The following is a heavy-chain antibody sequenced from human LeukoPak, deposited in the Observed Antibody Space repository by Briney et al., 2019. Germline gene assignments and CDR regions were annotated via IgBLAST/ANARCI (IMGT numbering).Heavy chain of an antibody. J-gene: IGHJ6*03. V-gene: IGHV3-23*01. CDR3: AKKHYDSSGYTDLLRGYYYYMDV. Sequence: GGSLRLSCAASGFTFSSYAMTWVRQAPGKGLEWVSAISGSGGSTYYADSVKGRFTISRDNSKNTLYLQMNSLRAEDTAVYYCAKKHYDSSGYTDLLRGYYYYMDVWGKGTTVTISS. CDR2: ISGSGGST. D-gene: IGHD3-22*01. CDR1: GFTFSSYA.